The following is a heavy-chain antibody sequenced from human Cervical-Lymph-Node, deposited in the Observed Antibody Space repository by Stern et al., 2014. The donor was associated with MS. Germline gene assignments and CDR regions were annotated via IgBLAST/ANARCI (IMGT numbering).Heavy chain of an antibody. CDR2: IYYSGST. CDR3: ARCGIAARDFDY. J-gene: IGHJ4*02. D-gene: IGHD6-6*01. V-gene: IGHV4-31*03. Sequence: LQLQESGPGLVKPSQTLSLPCTVSGGSISSGGYYWSWIRPHPGKGMEWIGDIYYSGSTYYNPSLKSRVTISVDTSKNQFSLKLSSVTAADTAVYYCARCGIAARDFDYWGQGTLVTVSS. CDR1: GGSISSGGYY.